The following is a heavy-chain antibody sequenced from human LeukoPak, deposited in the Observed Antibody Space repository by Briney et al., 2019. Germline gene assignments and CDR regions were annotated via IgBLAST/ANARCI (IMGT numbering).Heavy chain of an antibody. V-gene: IGHV3-15*01. CDR2: IKTKTDGDTT. D-gene: IGHD6-13*01. Sequence: PGGSLRLSCAASGFTFRNAWMTWVRQAPGKGLECVGRIKTKTDGDTTHYAAPVKGRFTISRDDSKNTLFLQMNSLKTEDTAVYFCTTSSSLVPRDAFDIWGQGTMVTVSS. CDR3: TTSSSLVPRDAFDI. CDR1: GFTFRNAW. J-gene: IGHJ3*02.